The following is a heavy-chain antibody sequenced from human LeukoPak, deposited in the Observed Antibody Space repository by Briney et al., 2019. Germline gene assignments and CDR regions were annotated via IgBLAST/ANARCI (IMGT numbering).Heavy chain of an antibody. D-gene: IGHD3-10*01. V-gene: IGHV4-39*07. Sequence: SETLSLTCTVSGGSISSSSYYWGWIRQPPGKGLEWIGEINHSGSTNYNPSLKSRVTISVDTSKNQFSLKLSSVTAADTAVYYCARGLIWFGELSPIDYWGQGTLVTVSS. CDR1: GGSISSSSYY. CDR3: ARGLIWFGELSPIDY. CDR2: INHSGST. J-gene: IGHJ4*02.